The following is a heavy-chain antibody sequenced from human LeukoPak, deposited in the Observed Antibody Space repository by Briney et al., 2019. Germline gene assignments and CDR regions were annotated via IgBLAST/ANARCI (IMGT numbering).Heavy chain of an antibody. CDR2: INWNGGST. Sequence: GGSLRLSCAASGFTFDDYGMSWVRQAPGKGLEWVSGINWNGGSTGYADSVKGRFTISRDDAKNSLYLQMYSLRAEDTALYYCAKYPAYYYDSSGYKEGSYFDYWGQGTLVTVSS. J-gene: IGHJ4*02. D-gene: IGHD3-22*01. V-gene: IGHV3-20*04. CDR1: GFTFDDYG. CDR3: AKYPAYYYDSSGYKEGSYFDY.